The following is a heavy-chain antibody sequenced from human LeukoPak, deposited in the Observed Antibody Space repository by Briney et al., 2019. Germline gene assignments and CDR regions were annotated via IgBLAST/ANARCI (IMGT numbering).Heavy chain of an antibody. CDR2: INAGNGNT. CDR3: AREVGQLVRFDY. CDR1: GYTFTSYA. Sequence: ASVKVSCKASGYTFTSYAMHWVRQAPGQRLEWMGWINAGNGNTKYSQKFQGRVTITRDTSASTAYMELSSLRSEDTAVYYCAREVGQLVRFDYWGQGTLVTVSS. V-gene: IGHV1-3*01. J-gene: IGHJ4*02. D-gene: IGHD6-13*01.